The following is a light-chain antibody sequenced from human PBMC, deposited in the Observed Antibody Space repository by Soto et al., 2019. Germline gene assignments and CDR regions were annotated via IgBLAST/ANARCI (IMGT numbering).Light chain of an antibody. CDR2: DVS. CDR1: QTITNY. CDR3: QQHSRSPRT. J-gene: IGKJ1*01. V-gene: IGKV3-11*01. Sequence: IELSPSPGTVYLSPGERATXSCRASQTITNYLIWYQQKPGHAPRLLIYDVSSRATGIPARFSGSGSGTDFTLTISSLEPEDLAVYCCQQHSRSPRTFGQGTKVDIK.